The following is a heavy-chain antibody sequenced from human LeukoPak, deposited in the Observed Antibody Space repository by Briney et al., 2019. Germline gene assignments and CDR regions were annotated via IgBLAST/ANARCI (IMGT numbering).Heavy chain of an antibody. J-gene: IGHJ6*02. CDR1: GFTFSSYW. Sequence: GGSLRLSCAASGFTFSSYWMSWVRQAPGKGLEWVANIKQDGSEKYYVDSVKGRFTISRDNAENSLYLQMNSLRAEDTAVYYCARAGYYGSGSYHMDVWGQGTTVTVSS. V-gene: IGHV3-7*01. D-gene: IGHD3-10*01. CDR3: ARAGYYGSGSYHMDV. CDR2: IKQDGSEK.